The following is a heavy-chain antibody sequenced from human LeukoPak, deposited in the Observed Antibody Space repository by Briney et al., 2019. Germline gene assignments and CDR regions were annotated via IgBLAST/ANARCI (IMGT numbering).Heavy chain of an antibody. CDR1: GFTFSSYW. J-gene: IGHJ4*02. V-gene: IGHV3-7*01. D-gene: IGHD6-19*01. CDR3: ARYIYSSGWCFDY. Sequence: GGSLRLSCAASGFTFSSYWMSWVRQAPGKGLEWVANIKQDGSEKYYVDPVKGRFTISRDNAKNSLYLQMNSLRAEDTAVYYCARYIYSSGWCFDYWGQGTLVTVSS. CDR2: IKQDGSEK.